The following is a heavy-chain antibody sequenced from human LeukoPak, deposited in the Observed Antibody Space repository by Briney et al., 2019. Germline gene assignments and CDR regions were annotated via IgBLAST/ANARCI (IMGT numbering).Heavy chain of an antibody. CDR1: GFTLSAFA. Sequence: RAGGSLRLSCAASGFTLSAFAMHWVRQAPGKGLEWVAVILYDGSNKYYADSVKGRLTISRDNSKNTLSLQVNSLRSEDTAVCFCAKGDYGGNSHTFDIWGQGTMVTVSS. CDR2: ILYDGSNK. J-gene: IGHJ3*02. D-gene: IGHD4-23*01. CDR3: AKGDYGGNSHTFDI. V-gene: IGHV3-30*18.